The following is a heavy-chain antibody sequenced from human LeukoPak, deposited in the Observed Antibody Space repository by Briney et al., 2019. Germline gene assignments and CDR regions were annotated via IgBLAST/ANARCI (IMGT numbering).Heavy chain of an antibody. CDR3: AREYGDWWFRSFYYYYMDV. V-gene: IGHV4-39*07. Sequence: SETLSLTCTVSGGSISSSSYYWGWIRQPPGKGLEWIGSIYYSGSTHYNPSLKSRVTISIDTSKNQFSLKLSSVTAADTAVYYCAREYGDWWFRSFYYYYMDVWGKGTTVTVSS. D-gene: IGHD2-15*01. CDR2: IYYSGST. J-gene: IGHJ6*03. CDR1: GGSISSSSYY.